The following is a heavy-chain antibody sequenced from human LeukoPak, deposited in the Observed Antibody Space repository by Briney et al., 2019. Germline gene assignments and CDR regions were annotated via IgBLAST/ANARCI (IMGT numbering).Heavy chain of an antibody. D-gene: IGHD3-22*01. J-gene: IGHJ3*02. CDR2: INPNSGGT. CDR3: ARGLFRLYDSSGHDAFDI. V-gene: IGHV1-2*02. CDR1: GYTFTTYY. Sequence: ASVKVSCKASGYTFTTYYMHWVRQAPGQGLEWMGWINPNSGGTNYAQKFQGRVTMTRDTSISTAYMELSRLRSDDTAVYYCARGLFRLYDSSGHDAFDIWGQGTMVTVSS.